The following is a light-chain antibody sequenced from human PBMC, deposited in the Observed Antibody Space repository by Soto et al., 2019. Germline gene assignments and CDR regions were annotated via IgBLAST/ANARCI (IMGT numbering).Light chain of an antibody. Sequence: DIQMTQSPSTLSASVGDRVTITCRASQSISSWLAWYQQKPGKAPKVLIYKASSLESGVPSRFSGSGSGTEFTLTISSLQPDDFATYYCQQYNFYSPWLFGQGTKVEI. CDR1: QSISSW. CDR3: QQYNFYSPWL. CDR2: KAS. V-gene: IGKV1-5*03. J-gene: IGKJ1*01.